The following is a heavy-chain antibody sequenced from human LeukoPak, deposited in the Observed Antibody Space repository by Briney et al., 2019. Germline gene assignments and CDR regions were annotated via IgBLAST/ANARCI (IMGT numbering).Heavy chain of an antibody. Sequence: SETLSLTCSVSGGSISSNYWSWIRQPPGKGLEWIGNIYYSGSTNYNPSLKSRVTISVDTSKNQFSLKLSFVTAADTAVYYCARVQQQLLPFDYWGQGILVTVSS. CDR1: GGSISSNY. J-gene: IGHJ4*02. CDR3: ARVQQQLLPFDY. CDR2: IYYSGST. D-gene: IGHD6-13*01. V-gene: IGHV4-59*01.